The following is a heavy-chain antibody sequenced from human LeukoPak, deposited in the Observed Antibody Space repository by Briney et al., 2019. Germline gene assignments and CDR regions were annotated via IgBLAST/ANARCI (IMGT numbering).Heavy chain of an antibody. CDR1: GFPFRSYG. CDR3: ARESAGPCGTDV. CDR2: IWYDGSNK. V-gene: IGHV3-33*07. D-gene: IGHD6-19*01. Sequence: PGGSLRLSCAASGFPFRSYGMYWVRQAPGKGPEWVAVIWYDGSNKYYADSVKGRFTISRDNSKNTLYMQMNSLRVEDTAVYYCARESAGPCGTDVWGQGTTVTVSS. J-gene: IGHJ6*02.